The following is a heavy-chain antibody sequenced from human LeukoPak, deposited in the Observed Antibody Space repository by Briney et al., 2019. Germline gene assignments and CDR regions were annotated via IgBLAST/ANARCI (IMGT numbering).Heavy chain of an antibody. CDR2: MYTSGST. V-gene: IGHV4-4*07. J-gene: IGHJ4*02. D-gene: IGHD2-15*01. CDR1: GGSISSYY. Sequence: PSETLSLTCTVSGGSISSYYWNWIRQPAGKGLEYIGRMYTSGSTNYNPSLKSRVTMSLDTSKNQFSPKLSSMTAADTAVYYCVGSRYCNGGACYATFDFWGQGTLVTVSS. CDR3: VGSRYCNGGACYATFDF.